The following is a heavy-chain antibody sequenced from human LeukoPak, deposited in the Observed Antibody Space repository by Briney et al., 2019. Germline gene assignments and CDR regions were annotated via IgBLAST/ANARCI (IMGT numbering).Heavy chain of an antibody. J-gene: IGHJ4*02. CDR1: GGTFSSYA. CDR2: INPILGIA. CDR3: ARGPLAVAAWFDY. V-gene: IGHV1-69*04. Sequence: SVKVSCKASGGTFSSYAISWVRQAPGQGLEWMGRINPILGIANYAQKFQGRDTITADKSTSTAYMELSSLRSEDTAVYYCARGPLAVAAWFDYWGQGTLVTVSS. D-gene: IGHD6-19*01.